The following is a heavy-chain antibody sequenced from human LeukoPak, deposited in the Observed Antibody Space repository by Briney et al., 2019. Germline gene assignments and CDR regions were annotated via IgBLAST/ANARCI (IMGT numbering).Heavy chain of an antibody. J-gene: IGHJ4*02. CDR2: INPNSGGT. D-gene: IGHD2-8*01. CDR3: AIDLGLKETDY. Sequence: ASVKVSCKASGYTLTGYYVHWLRQAPGQGLEWMGWINPNSGGTNYAQKFQGRVTMTRDTSISTAYMELSRLRSDDTAVYYCAIDLGLKETDYWGQGTLVTVSS. CDR1: GYTLTGYY. V-gene: IGHV1-2*02.